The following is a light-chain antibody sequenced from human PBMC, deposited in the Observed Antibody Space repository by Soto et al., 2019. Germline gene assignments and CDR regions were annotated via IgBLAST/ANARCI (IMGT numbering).Light chain of an antibody. V-gene: IGLV2-23*01. J-gene: IGLJ2*01. CDR2: EGT. Sequence: QSALTQPASVSGSPGQSITISCTGTSSDVGSHNLVSWYQHHPGKAPKLMIYEGTKRPSGVSNRFSGSKSGNTASLTISGLQAEDEADYYCCSYAGTYSYVVFGGGTKLTVL. CDR3: CSYAGTYSYVV. CDR1: SSDVGSHNL.